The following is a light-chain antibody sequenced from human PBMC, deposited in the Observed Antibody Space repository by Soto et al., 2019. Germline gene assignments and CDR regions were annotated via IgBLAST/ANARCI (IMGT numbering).Light chain of an antibody. CDR3: SSYTISSTRV. CDR2: DVS. Sequence: QSVLTQPASVSGSPGQSITISCTGTSSDVGGYNYVSWYQQHPGRAPKLMIYDVSSRPSGVSDRFSGSKSGNTASLTISGLQADDEADYYCSSYTISSTRVFGGGTKVTVL. V-gene: IGLV2-14*01. J-gene: IGLJ2*01. CDR1: SSDVGGYNY.